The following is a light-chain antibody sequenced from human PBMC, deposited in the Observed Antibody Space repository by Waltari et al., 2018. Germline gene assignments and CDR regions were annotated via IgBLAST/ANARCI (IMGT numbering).Light chain of an antibody. CDR2: WAS. J-gene: IGKJ2*01. V-gene: IGKV4-1*01. CDR1: RSVFYRPNNKNS. CDR3: QQYYSTPPYT. Sequence: DIGMTQSPDSLVISLGERATLNCKSSRSVFYRPNNKNSLAWYQHKVGQPPKLLISWASIRESGVPDRFSGSGSGTDFTLTISNLQPEDVAVYYCQQYYSTPPYTFGQGTKLEIK.